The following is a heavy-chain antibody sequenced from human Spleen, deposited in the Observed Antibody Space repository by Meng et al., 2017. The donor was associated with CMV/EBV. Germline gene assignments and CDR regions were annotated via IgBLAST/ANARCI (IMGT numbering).Heavy chain of an antibody. CDR1: GGTFRSNT. CDR2: IIPIFGTI. CDR3: ATTDGSFLEWLLNY. V-gene: IGHV1-69*05. J-gene: IGHJ4*02. D-gene: IGHD3-3*02. Sequence: ASGGTFRSNTISWVRQAPGQGLEWMGGIIPIFGTIKYAQKFQGRVTITTDESTSTAYMELSSLRYEDTAVYYCATTDGSFLEWLLNYWGQGTLVTVSS.